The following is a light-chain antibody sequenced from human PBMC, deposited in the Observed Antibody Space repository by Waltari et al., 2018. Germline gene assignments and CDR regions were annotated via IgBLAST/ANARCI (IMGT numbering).Light chain of an antibody. V-gene: IGLV2-11*01. CDR1: RSDVF. CDR3: CSYVSGYIYD. CDR2: DVS. J-gene: IGLJ1*01. Sequence: SALTQPRPVSGSPGQSVTTSCTGIRSDVFFSWYQEHPGKAPKVVIYDVSKRPSGVPERFSGSKSGSTASLTISGLQDEDEADYYCCSYVSGYIYDFGTGTKVTVL.